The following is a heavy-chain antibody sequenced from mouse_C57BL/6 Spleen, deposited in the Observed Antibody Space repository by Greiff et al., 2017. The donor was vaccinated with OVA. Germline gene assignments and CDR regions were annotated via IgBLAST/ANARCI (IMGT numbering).Heavy chain of an antibody. CDR3: AHYGSSLYAMDY. D-gene: IGHD1-1*01. V-gene: IGHV14-2*01. CDR2: IDPEDGET. J-gene: IGHJ4*01. CDR1: GFNIKDYY. Sequence: DVKLQESGAELVKPGASVKLSCTASGFNIKDYYMHWVKQRTEQGLEWIGRIDPEDGETKYAPKFQGKATITADTSSNTAYLQLSSLTSEDTAVYYCAHYGSSLYAMDYWGQGTSVTVSS.